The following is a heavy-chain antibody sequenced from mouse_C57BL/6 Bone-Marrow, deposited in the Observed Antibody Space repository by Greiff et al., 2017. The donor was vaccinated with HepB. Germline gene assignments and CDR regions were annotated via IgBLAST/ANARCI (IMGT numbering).Heavy chain of an antibody. J-gene: IGHJ3*01. V-gene: IGHV1-59*01. CDR3: ARSGLY. CDR1: GYTFTSYW. D-gene: IGHD3-1*01. Sequence: QVQLQQPGAELVRPGTSVKLSCKASGYTFTSYWMHWVKQRPGQGLEWTGVIDPSDSYTNYNQKFKGKATLTVDTSSSTAYMQLSSLTSEDSAVYYCARSGLYWGQGTLVTVSA. CDR2: IDPSDSYT.